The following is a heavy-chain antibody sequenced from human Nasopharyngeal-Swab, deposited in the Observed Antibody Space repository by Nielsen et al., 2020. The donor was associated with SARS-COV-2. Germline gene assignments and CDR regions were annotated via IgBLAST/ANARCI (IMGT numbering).Heavy chain of an antibody. CDR3: ARDSMTSGYAADF. J-gene: IGHJ4*02. CDR1: GYTFTSSG. D-gene: IGHD3-9*01. Sequence: ASVKVSCKASGYTFTSSGISWVRQAPGQGLEWMGWISAFYGATNYAQKLQGRVTMTTDTSTSTAYMDLRSLRSDDTAVYYCARDSMTSGYAADFWGQGTLVTVSS. CDR2: ISAFYGAT. V-gene: IGHV1-18*01.